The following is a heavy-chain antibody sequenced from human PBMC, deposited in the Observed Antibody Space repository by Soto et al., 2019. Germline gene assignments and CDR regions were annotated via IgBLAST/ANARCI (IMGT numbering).Heavy chain of an antibody. CDR3: ARRKLFPSNSAFDY. V-gene: IGHV4-39*01. D-gene: IGHD4-4*01. CDR2: VYFSGST. Sequence: QLQLQESGPRLVKPSETLSLTCSVSDGSISSSSYYWGWIRQPPGKGLEWIGNVYFSGSTNSHPSLKSRVTMSVDTSKNQFSLKLSSVTAADTAVYYCARRKLFPSNSAFDYWGQGTVVTVSS. CDR1: DGSISSSSYY. J-gene: IGHJ4*02.